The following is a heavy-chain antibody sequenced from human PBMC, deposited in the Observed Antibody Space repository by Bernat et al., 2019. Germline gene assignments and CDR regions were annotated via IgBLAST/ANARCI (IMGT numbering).Heavy chain of an antibody. J-gene: IGHJ4*02. V-gene: IGHV4-39*01. Sequence: QVQLQESGPGLVKPSETLSLTCTVSGGSISSYYWGWIRQPPGKGLEWIGSIYYSGSTYYNPPLKSRVTISVDTSKNQFTLTLSSVTAADTAVYYCARRRRYYYGSGDAYYFDYWGQGTLVTVSS. CDR1: GGSISSYY. D-gene: IGHD3-10*01. CDR2: IYYSGST. CDR3: ARRRRYYYGSGDAYYFDY.